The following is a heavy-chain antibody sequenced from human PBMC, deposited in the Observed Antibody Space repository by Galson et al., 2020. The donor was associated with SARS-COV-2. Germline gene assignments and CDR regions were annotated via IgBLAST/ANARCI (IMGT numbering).Heavy chain of an antibody. D-gene: IGHD3-10*01. J-gene: IGHJ4*02. Sequence: GGSLRLSCAASGFTFSHYWMTWVRQAPGKGLEWVANINQDGSENYYVDSVKGRFTISRDNAKSSLYLQMNSLRAEDTAVYYCARDRLYGSGAWDYGGQGILVTGSS. CDR3: ARDRLYGSGAWDY. CDR1: GFTFSHYW. V-gene: IGHV3-7*03. CDR2: INQDGSEN.